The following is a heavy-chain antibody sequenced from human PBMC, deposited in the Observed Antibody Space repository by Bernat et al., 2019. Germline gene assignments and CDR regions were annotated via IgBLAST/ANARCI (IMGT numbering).Heavy chain of an antibody. CDR2: IKSKTDGGTT. CDR3: TASTGSGSGSYYNIDY. D-gene: IGHD3-10*01. CDR1: GGSFSGYY. Sequence: VQLQQWGAGLLKPSETLSLTCAVYGGSFSGYYWSWIRQPPGKGLEWVGRIKSKTDGGTTDYAAPVKGRFTISRDDSKNTLYLQMNSLKTEDTAVYYCTASTGSGSGSYYNIDYWGQGTLVTVSS. J-gene: IGHJ4*02. V-gene: IGHV3-15*01.